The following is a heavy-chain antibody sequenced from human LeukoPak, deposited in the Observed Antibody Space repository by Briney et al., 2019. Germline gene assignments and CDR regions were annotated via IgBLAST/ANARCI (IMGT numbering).Heavy chain of an antibody. V-gene: IGHV3-30*02. J-gene: IGHJ5*02. D-gene: IGHD5-18*01. Sequence: PGGSLRLSCAASGFTLSSYGMHWVRQAPGKGLEWVAFIRYDGSNKYYADSVKGRFTISRDNSKNTLYLQMNSLRAEDTAVYYCARDSRGYSFGGFDPWGQGTLVTVSS. CDR3: ARDSRGYSFGGFDP. CDR2: IRYDGSNK. CDR1: GFTLSSYG.